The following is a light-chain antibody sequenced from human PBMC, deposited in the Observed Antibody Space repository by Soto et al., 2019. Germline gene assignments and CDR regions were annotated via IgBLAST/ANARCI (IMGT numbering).Light chain of an antibody. V-gene: IGKV1-5*03. J-gene: IGKJ1*01. Sequence: DIQMTQSPSTLSASVGDRVTITCRASQTISSWLAWYQQKPGKAPKLLIYKASTLKSGVPSRFSGSGSGTDFTLTISSLHPEDFATYYCQQSYSSTWTFGQGTKVDIK. CDR2: KAS. CDR3: QQSYSSTWT. CDR1: QTISSW.